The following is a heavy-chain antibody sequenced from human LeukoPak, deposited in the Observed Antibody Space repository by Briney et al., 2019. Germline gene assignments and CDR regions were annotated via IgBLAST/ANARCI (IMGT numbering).Heavy chain of an antibody. CDR3: TRWDSSDYQQFDY. D-gene: IGHD3-22*01. J-gene: IGHJ4*02. CDR1: GFTFSSYA. CDR2: ISYDGSNK. Sequence: GGSLRLSCAASGFTFSSYAMHWVRQAPGKGLEWVAVISYDGSNKYYADSVKGRFTISRDNSKNTLYLQMNSLRAEDTAVYYCTRWDSSDYQQFDYWGQGTLVTVSS. V-gene: IGHV3-30-3*01.